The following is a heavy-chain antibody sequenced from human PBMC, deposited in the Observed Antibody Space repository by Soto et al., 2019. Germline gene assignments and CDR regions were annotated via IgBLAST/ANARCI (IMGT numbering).Heavy chain of an antibody. D-gene: IGHD3-10*01. Sequence: GGSLRLSCAASGFTFSSYSMNWVRQAPGKGLEWVSSISSSSSYIYYADSVKGRFTISRDNAKNSLYLQMNSLRAEDTAVYYCARARRDALGSITSYYMDVWGKGTTVTVSS. CDR3: ARARRDALGSITSYYMDV. V-gene: IGHV3-21*01. J-gene: IGHJ6*03. CDR1: GFTFSSYS. CDR2: ISSSSSYI.